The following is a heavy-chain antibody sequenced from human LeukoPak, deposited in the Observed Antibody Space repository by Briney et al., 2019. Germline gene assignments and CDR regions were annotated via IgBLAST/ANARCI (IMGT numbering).Heavy chain of an antibody. J-gene: IGHJ6*02. V-gene: IGHV3-13*01. CDR3: ARDKAGPDPRRGGGLDV. CDR2: IGTAGDT. CDR1: GFTFSSYD. D-gene: IGHD2-15*01. Sequence: GVSLRLSCAASGFTFSSYDMHWVRQATGKGLEWVSAIGTAGDTYYPGSVKGRFTISRENAKNSLYLQMNSLRAGDTAVYYCARDKAGPDPRRGGGLDVWGQGTTVTVSS.